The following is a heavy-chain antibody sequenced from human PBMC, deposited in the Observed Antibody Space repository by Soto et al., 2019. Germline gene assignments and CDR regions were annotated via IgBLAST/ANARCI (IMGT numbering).Heavy chain of an antibody. V-gene: IGHV3-15*07. J-gene: IGHJ3*02. CDR2: IKRKNDGRAT. CDR3: TTDAQWGI. D-gene: IGHD2-8*01. Sequence: PGGSLRLSCAASGLTFNNAWMNWVRHAPGKGREWVGRIKRKNDGRATEYSAPVKDRFTISRDDSKTPLYLQMNSLTTADTAVYYCTTDAQWGIWGHGTMVTVSS. CDR1: GLTFNNAW.